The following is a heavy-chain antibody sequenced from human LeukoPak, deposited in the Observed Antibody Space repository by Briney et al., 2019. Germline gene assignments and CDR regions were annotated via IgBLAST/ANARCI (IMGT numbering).Heavy chain of an antibody. CDR1: GFTFSSYG. CDR2: IWYDGGNK. Sequence: GRSLRLSCAASGFTFSSYGMHWVRQAPGKGLEWVAVIWYDGGNKYYADSVKGRFTISRDNSKNTLYLQMNSLRAEDTAVYYCARKYYDSSGYYYHDYWGQGTLVTVSS. CDR3: ARKYYDSSGYYYHDY. D-gene: IGHD3-22*01. V-gene: IGHV3-33*01. J-gene: IGHJ4*02.